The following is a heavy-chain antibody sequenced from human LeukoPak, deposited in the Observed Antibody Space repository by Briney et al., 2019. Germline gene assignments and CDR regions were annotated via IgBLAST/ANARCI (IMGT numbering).Heavy chain of an antibody. CDR2: IYSGGST. Sequence: GGSLRLSCAASEFIVSKSYLSWVRQAPGKGLEWVSGIYSGGSTYYADSVRGRFTISRDISRNTLYLQMNSLRAEDTAMYYCARGLHYYGSGSYYWGNYYGMDVWGQGTTVTVSS. CDR3: ARGLHYYGSGSYYWGNYYGMDV. CDR1: EFIVSKSY. D-gene: IGHD3-10*01. V-gene: IGHV3-66*01. J-gene: IGHJ6*01.